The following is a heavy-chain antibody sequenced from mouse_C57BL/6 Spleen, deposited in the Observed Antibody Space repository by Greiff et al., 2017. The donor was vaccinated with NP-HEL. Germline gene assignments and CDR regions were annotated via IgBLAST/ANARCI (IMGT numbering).Heavy chain of an antibody. D-gene: IGHD4-1*01. CDR3: ARSGTGTCHFDY. J-gene: IGHJ2*01. V-gene: IGHV1-61*01. CDR2: IYPSDSET. CDR1: GYTFTSYW. Sequence: QVQLQQPGAELVRPGSSVKLSCKASGYTFTSYWMEWVKQRPGQGLEWIGNIYPSDSETHYNQKFKDKATLTVDKSSSTAYMQLSSLTSEDSAVYYCARSGTGTCHFDYWVQGTTLTVSS.